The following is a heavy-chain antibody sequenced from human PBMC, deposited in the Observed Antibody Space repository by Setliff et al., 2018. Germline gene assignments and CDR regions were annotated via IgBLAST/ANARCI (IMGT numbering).Heavy chain of an antibody. CDR1: GGTFSSYA. V-gene: IGHV1-2*04. CDR2: INPNSGGT. Sequence: GASVKVSCKASGGTFSSYAISWVRQAPGQGLEWMGWINPNSGGTNYAQKFQGWVTMTRDTSISTAYMELSRLRSDDTAVYYCARARSPPKIAVAGEGYWFDPWGQGTLVTVSS. CDR3: ARARSPPKIAVAGEGYWFDP. J-gene: IGHJ5*02. D-gene: IGHD6-19*01.